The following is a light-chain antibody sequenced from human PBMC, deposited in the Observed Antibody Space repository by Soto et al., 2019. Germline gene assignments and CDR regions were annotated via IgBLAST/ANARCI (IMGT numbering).Light chain of an antibody. J-gene: IGLJ3*02. V-gene: IGLV1-47*01. CDR2: RNY. CDR3: AVWDDSLSGWV. Sequence: QSVLSQPPSASGTPGQRVTISCSGSSSNIENNYVYWYQQVPGTAPKLLIYRNYQQPSGVPDRFSGSKSGTSASLAISGLRSEDEADYYCAVWDDSLSGWVFGGGTKLTVL. CDR1: SSNIENNY.